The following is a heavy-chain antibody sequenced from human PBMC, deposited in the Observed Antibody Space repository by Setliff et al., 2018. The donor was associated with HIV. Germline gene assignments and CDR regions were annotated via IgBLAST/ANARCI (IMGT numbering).Heavy chain of an antibody. CDR2: ISGSGGNT. Sequence: PGGSLRLSCAASRFTFSNYAMSWVRQAPGKGLEWVSVISGSGGNTYYADSVKGRFTISRDNYLSTLYLQMNSLRAADTAVYYCAKRVTATSPSWLDYWGQGTLVTVSS. D-gene: IGHD3-22*01. V-gene: IGHV3-23*01. CDR3: AKRVTATSPSWLDY. J-gene: IGHJ4*02. CDR1: RFTFSNYA.